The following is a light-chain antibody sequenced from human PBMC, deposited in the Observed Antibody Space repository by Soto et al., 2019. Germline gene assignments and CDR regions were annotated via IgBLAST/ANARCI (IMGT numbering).Light chain of an antibody. Sequence: QSALTQPASVSGSPGQSITISCTGTSSDVDNYNYVSWYQHHPGKAPKLMIYEVSNRPSGVSNRFSGSKSGNTASLTISGLQAEDEADYYCSSYTSSDTWVFGGGTKLTVL. CDR2: EVS. V-gene: IGLV2-14*01. CDR3: SSYTSSDTWV. CDR1: SSDVDNYNY. J-gene: IGLJ2*01.